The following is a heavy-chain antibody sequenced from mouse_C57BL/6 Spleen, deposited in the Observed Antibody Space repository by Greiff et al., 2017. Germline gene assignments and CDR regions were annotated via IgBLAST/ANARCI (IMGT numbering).Heavy chain of an antibody. CDR2: IWRGGST. V-gene: IGHV2-2*01. Sequence: VQLQQSGPGLVQPSQSLSITCTVSGFSLTSYGVHWVRQSPGKGLEWLGVIWRGGSTDSNAAFISRLSISKDNSKSQVFFKMNSLQADDTAIYYCARRALYGNYWYFDVWGTGTTVTVSS. J-gene: IGHJ1*03. CDR1: GFSLTSYG. D-gene: IGHD2-1*01. CDR3: ARRALYGNYWYFDV.